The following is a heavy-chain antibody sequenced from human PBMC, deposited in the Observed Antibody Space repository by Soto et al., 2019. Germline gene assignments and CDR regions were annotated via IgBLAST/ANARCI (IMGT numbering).Heavy chain of an antibody. CDR1: GFTFSSYA. CDR3: AKGLYYYESSAYMGY. D-gene: IGHD3-22*01. Sequence: SLRLSCAASGFTFSSYAMSWVRQAPGKGLEWVSAISGSGGSTYYADSVKGRLTISRDNSKNTLYLQMNSLRAEDTAVYYCAKGLYYYESSAYMGYWGQGTLVTVSS. V-gene: IGHV3-23*01. J-gene: IGHJ4*02. CDR2: ISGSGGST.